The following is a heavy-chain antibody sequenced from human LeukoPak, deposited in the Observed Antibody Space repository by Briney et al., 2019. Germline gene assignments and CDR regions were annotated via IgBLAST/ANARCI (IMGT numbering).Heavy chain of an antibody. CDR1: GFTFSNYW. CDR3: ATDSFSISSADAFDI. J-gene: IGHJ3*02. D-gene: IGHD3-3*02. V-gene: IGHV3-7*01. Sequence: QPGGSLRLSCAASGFTFSNYWMTWVRQAPGKRLEWVANINQDGSAKYYVGSVKGRFTISRDNANNSLYLQMNSLRVDDTAVYHCATDSFSISSADAFDIWGQGTMVTVSS. CDR2: INQDGSAK.